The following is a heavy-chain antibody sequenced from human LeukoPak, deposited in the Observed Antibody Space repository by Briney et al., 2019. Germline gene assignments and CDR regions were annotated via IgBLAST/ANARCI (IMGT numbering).Heavy chain of an antibody. CDR3: ARDMGYCSGGSCHYYYYYMDV. V-gene: IGHV3-21*01. CDR1: GFTFSSYS. J-gene: IGHJ6*03. CDR2: ISSSSSYI. D-gene: IGHD2-15*01. Sequence: PGGSLRLSCAASGFTFSSYSMNWVRQAPGKGLEWVSSISSSSSYIYYADSVKGRFTISRDNAKNSLYLQMNSLRAEDTAVYYCARDMGYCSGGSCHYYYYYMDVWGKGTTVTVSS.